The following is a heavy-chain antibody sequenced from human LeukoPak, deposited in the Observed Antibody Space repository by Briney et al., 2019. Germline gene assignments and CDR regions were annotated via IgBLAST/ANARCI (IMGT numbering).Heavy chain of an antibody. J-gene: IGHJ6*02. CDR1: GFTFSSYS. CDR2: ISSSSSYI. D-gene: IGHD5-12*01. Sequence: GGSLRLSCAASGFTFSSYSMNWVRQAPGKGLEWVSSISSSSSYIYYADSVKGRFTISRDNAKNSLYLQMNSLRAEDTAVYYCARDRGDSGYDFIKLYYYGMDVWGQGTTVTVSS. V-gene: IGHV3-21*01. CDR3: ARDRGDSGYDFIKLYYYGMDV.